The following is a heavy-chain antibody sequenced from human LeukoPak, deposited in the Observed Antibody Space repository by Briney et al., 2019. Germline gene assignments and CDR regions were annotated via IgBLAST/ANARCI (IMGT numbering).Heavy chain of an antibody. CDR1: GYTLTELS. V-gene: IGHV1-24*01. CDR2: FDPEEGET. D-gene: IGHD3-10*01. CDR3: ATAIIWFGVFDP. J-gene: IGHJ5*02. Sequence: ASVKVSCKVSGYTLTELSMHWVRQAPGKGLEWMGGFDPEEGETIYAQKFQGRVTMTEDTSTDTAYMELSSLRSEDTAVYYCATAIIWFGVFDPWGQGTLVTVSS.